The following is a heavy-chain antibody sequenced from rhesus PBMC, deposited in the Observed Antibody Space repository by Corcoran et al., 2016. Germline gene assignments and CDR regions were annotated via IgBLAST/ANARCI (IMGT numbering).Heavy chain of an antibody. Sequence: QLQLQASGPELVQPSETLSVTCAVSGGSIRSIYWISLRQSPGTVLEWIGDIYCSGRSTNYNHALKCRVSLSGETSKNQCSLKCSSVTAADTAVYDWGRDVRIAGTSSRFDVWGPGVLVTVSS. CDR1: GGSIRSIY. J-gene: IGHJ5-1*01. V-gene: IGHV4-169*02. CDR3: GRDVRIAGTSSRFDV. D-gene: IGHD1-20*01. CDR2: IYCSGRST.